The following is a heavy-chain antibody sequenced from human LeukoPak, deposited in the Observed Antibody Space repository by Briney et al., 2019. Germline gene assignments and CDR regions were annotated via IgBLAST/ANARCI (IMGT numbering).Heavy chain of an antibody. J-gene: IGHJ4*01. V-gene: IGHV3-30*18. CDR2: ISYDGSNK. CDR3: AKDRLGPNFFWSGCCGGDFDY. D-gene: IGHD3-3*01. CDR1: GFTFSSYG. Sequence: GGSLRLSCAASGFTFSSYGMHWVRQAPGKGLEWVAVISYDGSNKYYADSVKGRFTISRDNSKNTLYLQMNSLRPEDTAVEYCAKDRLGPNFFWSGCCGGDFDYWGRGTLVTVSS.